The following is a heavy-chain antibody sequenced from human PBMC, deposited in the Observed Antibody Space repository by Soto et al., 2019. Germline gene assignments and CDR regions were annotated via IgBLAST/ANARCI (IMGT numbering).Heavy chain of an antibody. CDR1: GGSISSYY. V-gene: IGHV4-59*01. CDR2: IYHSGST. D-gene: IGHD3-3*01. Sequence: SETLSLTCTVSGGSISSYYWNWIRQPPGKGLEWIGYIYHSGSTNYNPSLKSRVTISVDTSKNQFSLKPNSVTAADTAVYYCARGPGWSDEYFQDWGQGTMVTVSS. CDR3: ARGPGWSDEYFQD. J-gene: IGHJ1*01.